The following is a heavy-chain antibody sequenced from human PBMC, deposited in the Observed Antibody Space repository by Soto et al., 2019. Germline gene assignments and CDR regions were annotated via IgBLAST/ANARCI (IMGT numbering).Heavy chain of an antibody. CDR1: GGSISSSNW. Sequence: QVQLQESGPGLVKPSGTLSLTCAVSGGSISSSNWWSWVRQPPGKGLEWIGEIYHSGSTNYNPSLKSRVTISEDKSKNQFSLKLSSVTAADTAVYYCAREKHTKGTGYAFDIWGQGTMVTVSS. CDR2: IYHSGST. V-gene: IGHV4-4*02. CDR3: AREKHTKGTGYAFDI. D-gene: IGHD1-1*01. J-gene: IGHJ3*02.